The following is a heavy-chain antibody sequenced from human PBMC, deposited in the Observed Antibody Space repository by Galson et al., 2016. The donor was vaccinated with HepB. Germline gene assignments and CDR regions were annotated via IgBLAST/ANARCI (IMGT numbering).Heavy chain of an antibody. V-gene: IGHV1-3*01. CDR2: ISPATGII. CDR3: ARGEWQGWFDP. D-gene: IGHD3-10*01. Sequence: SVKVSCKASGYNFTLYPMHWVRQAPGQRLEWMGWISPATGIIKFSQKYQGRLTITRDTSATTVYMALNSLTSEDTSIFYCARGEWQGWFDPWGPGTVLTVSS. CDR1: GYNFTLYP. J-gene: IGHJ5*02.